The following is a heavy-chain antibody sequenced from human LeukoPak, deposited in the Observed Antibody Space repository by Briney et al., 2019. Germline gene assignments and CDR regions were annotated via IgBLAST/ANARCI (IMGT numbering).Heavy chain of an antibody. CDR2: ISESGDST. V-gene: IGHV3-23*01. D-gene: IGHD2-2*01. CDR1: GLTFSNSA. J-gene: IGHJ4*02. CDR3: TKRWGPRLGSIDH. Sequence: GGSLSLFCALSGLTFSNSAMNWVRQAPGKGLEWVSCISESGDSTYYAKSVKGRFTTSRNNSKTTLCLQMNSLRADDTAVYYCTKRWGPRLGSIDHWGQGTLVTVSS.